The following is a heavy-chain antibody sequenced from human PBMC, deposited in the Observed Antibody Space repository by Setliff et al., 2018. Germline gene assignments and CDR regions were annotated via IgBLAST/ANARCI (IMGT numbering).Heavy chain of an antibody. Sequence: PSETLSLTCTVSGGSLSGASIVTWIRQPPGKGLEFIGYVFYSGATKYDPSLKSRVTISVDTSNNQFSLKLSSVTAADTAVYYCARGRAGHSGHWGQGTLVTVSS. V-gene: IGHV4-59*12. J-gene: IGHJ4*02. CDR3: ARGRAGHSGH. CDR1: GGSLSGAS. CDR2: VFYSGAT. D-gene: IGHD6-19*01.